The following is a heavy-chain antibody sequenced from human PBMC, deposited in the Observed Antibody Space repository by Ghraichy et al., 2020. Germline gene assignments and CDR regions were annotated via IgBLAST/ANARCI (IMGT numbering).Heavy chain of an antibody. J-gene: IGHJ4*02. D-gene: IGHD3-3*01. CDR2: IYYSGST. V-gene: IGHV4-59*08. CDR1: GGSISSYY. CDR3: ARHSDRSLKTYHDYWSGYQPLDY. Sequence: SETLSLTCTVSGGSISSYYWSWIRQPPGKGLEWIGYIYYSGSTNYNPSLKSRVTISVDTSKNQFSLKLSSVTAADTAVYYCARHSDRSLKTYHDYWSGYQPLDYWGQGTLVTVSS.